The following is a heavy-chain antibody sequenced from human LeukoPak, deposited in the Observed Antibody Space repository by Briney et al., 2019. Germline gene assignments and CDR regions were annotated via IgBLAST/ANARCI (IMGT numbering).Heavy chain of an antibody. CDR1: GYSFTNYW. CDR3: AKIDRTYCSRSSCYALDS. J-gene: IGHJ4*02. Sequence: PGESLKISCKGSGYSFTNYWIGWVRQMPGKGLEWMAIIYPGDSDARYRLSFQDQVTISADKSISTAYLQWSSLKASDTAMYYCAKIDRTYCSRSSCYALDSWGQGTLVTVSS. V-gene: IGHV5-51*01. D-gene: IGHD2-2*01. CDR2: IYPGDSDA.